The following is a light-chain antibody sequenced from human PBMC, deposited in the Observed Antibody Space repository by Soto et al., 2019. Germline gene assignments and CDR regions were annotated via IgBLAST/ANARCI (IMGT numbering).Light chain of an antibody. J-gene: IGKJ5*01. CDR3: QQSYSTLIT. CDR2: TAS. CDR1: QNINSY. V-gene: IGKV1-39*01. Sequence: DIQMTQSPSSLSASVGDRVTITCRTSQNINSYLHWYQQKPGKAPKLLIYTASRLQSGVPSRFSGSGYGTDFTLTISSLQPEDFATYYCQQSYSTLITFGQGTRLEIK.